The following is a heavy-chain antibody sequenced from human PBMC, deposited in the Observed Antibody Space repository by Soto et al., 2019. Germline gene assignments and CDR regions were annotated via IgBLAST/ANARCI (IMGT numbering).Heavy chain of an antibody. CDR3: ARELGGARYCSGGSCYGAAEYFQH. J-gene: IGHJ1*01. Sequence: GASVKVSCKASGYTFTSYAISWVQQAPGQGLEWMGWISAYNGNTNYAQKLQGRVTMTTDTSTSTAYMELRSLRSDDTAVYYCARELGGARYCSGGSCYGAAEYFQHWGQGTLVTVSS. CDR2: ISAYNGNT. V-gene: IGHV1-18*01. CDR1: GYTFTSYA. D-gene: IGHD2-15*01.